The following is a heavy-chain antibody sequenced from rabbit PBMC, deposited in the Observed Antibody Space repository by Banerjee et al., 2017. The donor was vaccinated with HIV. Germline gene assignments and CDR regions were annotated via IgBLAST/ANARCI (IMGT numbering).Heavy chain of an antibody. CDR1: GFSFSNKYV. Sequence: QEQLEESGGDLVKPEGSLTLTCTASGFSFSNKYVMCWVRQAPGKGLEWIGCINCVVHTAYYASWAKGRFTISKTSSTTVTLQMTSLTAADTASYFCARVLVEYDYGMDLRGPGTLVTVS. CDR2: INCVVHTA. D-gene: IGHD4-2*01. J-gene: IGHJ6*01. CDR3: ARVLVEYDYGMDL. V-gene: IGHV1S45*01.